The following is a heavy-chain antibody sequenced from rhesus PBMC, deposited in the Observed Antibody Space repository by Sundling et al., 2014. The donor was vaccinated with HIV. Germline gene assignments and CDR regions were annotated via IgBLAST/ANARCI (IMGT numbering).Heavy chain of an antibody. CDR3: AREWGYCTSTTCYSMMVTDRYGLDS. V-gene: IGHV4-76*01. Sequence: QVQLQESGPGLLKPSETLSLTCAVSGGSISGGYGWGWIRQPPGRGLEWIGSIYSNSGNTYYNPSLKSRVIILTDTSKNQFSLKLKSVTAADTAVYYCAREWGYCTSTTCYSMMVTDRYGLDSWGQGSSSPSPQ. D-gene: IGHD2-2*01. CDR2: IYSNSGNT. J-gene: IGHJ6*01. CDR1: GGSISGGYG.